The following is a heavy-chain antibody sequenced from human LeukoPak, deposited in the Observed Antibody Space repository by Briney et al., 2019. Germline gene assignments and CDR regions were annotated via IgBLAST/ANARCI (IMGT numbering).Heavy chain of an antibody. J-gene: IGHJ4*02. CDR1: GYTFTGYY. Sequence: GASVKVSCKASGYTFTGYYMHWVRQAPGQGLEWMGWINPNSGGTNYAQKFQGRVTMTRDTSISTAYMELSRLRSDDTAVYYCAREHCSSTSRQPNFENWGQGTLVTVSS. CDR2: INPNSGGT. D-gene: IGHD2-2*01. V-gene: IGHV1-2*02. CDR3: AREHCSSTSRQPNFEN.